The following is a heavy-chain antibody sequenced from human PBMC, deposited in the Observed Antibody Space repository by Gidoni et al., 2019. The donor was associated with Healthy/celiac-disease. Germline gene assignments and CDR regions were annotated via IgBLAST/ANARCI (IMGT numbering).Heavy chain of an antibody. CDR1: GGSISSGGYS. CDR3: ASIVATSALVY. Sequence: QLQLQESGSGLVKPSQTLSLPCAVSGGSISSGGYSWSWIRQPPGKGLEWIGYIHQSGSTYYNPSLKSRVTISVDRSKNQFSLKLSSVTAADTAVYYCASIVATSALVYWGQGTLVTVSS. CDR2: IHQSGST. D-gene: IGHD5-12*01. J-gene: IGHJ4*02. V-gene: IGHV4-30-2*01.